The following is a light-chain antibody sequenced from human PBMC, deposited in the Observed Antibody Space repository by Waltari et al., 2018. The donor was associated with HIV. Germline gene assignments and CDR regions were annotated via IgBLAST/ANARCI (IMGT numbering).Light chain of an antibody. CDR1: SGAIGPYKY. V-gene: IGLV2-14*03. Sequence: SALTQPASVYGPPGQSIAIPCTGTSGAIGPYKYVSWYQQHTGKVPKLIIYDFNVRPSGVSDRFSGSKSGNTATLTISGLNSDDEADYYCCSYTVNSTGVFGAGTKITV. J-gene: IGLJ1*01. CDR2: DFN. CDR3: CSYTVNSTGV.